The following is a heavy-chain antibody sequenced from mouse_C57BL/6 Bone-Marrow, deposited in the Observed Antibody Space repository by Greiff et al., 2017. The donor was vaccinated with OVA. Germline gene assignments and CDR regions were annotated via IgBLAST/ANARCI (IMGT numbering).Heavy chain of an antibody. CDR2: INPNNGGT. CDR1: GYTFTDYN. V-gene: IGHV1-18*01. CDR3: ARSGYYGSSRYFDV. D-gene: IGHD1-1*01. J-gene: IGHJ1*03. Sequence: VQLKESGPELVKPGASVKIPCKASGYTFTDYNMDWVKQSHGKSLEWIGDINPNNGGTIYNQKFKGKATLTVDKSSSTAYMELRSLTSEDTAVYYCARSGYYGSSRYFDVWGTGTTVTVSS.